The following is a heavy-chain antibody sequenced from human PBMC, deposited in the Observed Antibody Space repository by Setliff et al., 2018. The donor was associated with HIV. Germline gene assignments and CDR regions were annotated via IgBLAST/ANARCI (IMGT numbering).Heavy chain of an antibody. CDR1: GGTFSSYA. Sequence: ASVKVSCKASGGTFSSYAISWVRQAPGQGLEWMGGIIPILGIANYAQKFQGRVTITADKSTSTAYMELSSLRSDDTAVYYCARDLRWLRIRFSDAFDIWGQGTMVTVSS. D-gene: IGHD5-12*01. V-gene: IGHV1-69*10. CDR3: ARDLRWLRIRFSDAFDI. CDR2: IIPILGIA. J-gene: IGHJ3*02.